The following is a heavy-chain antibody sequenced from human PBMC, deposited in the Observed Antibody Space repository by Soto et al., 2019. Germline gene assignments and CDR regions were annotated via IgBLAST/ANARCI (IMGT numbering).Heavy chain of an antibody. D-gene: IGHD1-26*01. CDR2: IYHSGST. Sequence: QLQLQESGSGLVKPSQTLSLTCAVSGGSISSGGYSWSWIRQPPGKGLEWIGYIYHSGSTYYNPSLKSRVPISVDRSNNQFSLKLSSVTAADTAVYYCARVAHYQWELPPGNFDYWGQGTLVTVSS. J-gene: IGHJ4*02. CDR3: ARVAHYQWELPPGNFDY. CDR1: GGSISSGGYS. V-gene: IGHV4-30-2*01.